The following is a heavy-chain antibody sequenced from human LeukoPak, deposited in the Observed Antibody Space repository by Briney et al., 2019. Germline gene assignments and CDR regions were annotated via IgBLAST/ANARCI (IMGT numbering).Heavy chain of an antibody. V-gene: IGHV1-46*01. Sequence: ASVKVSCKASGYTFTSYYMHWVRQAPGQGLEWMGIINPSGGSTSYAQKFQGRVTMTRDTSTSTVYMELSSLRSEDTAVYYCARVSRPTGYYTRSLGYYYMDVWGKGTTVTISS. D-gene: IGHD3/OR15-3a*01. CDR1: GYTFTSYY. CDR3: ARVSRPTGYYTRSLGYYYMDV. CDR2: INPSGGST. J-gene: IGHJ6*03.